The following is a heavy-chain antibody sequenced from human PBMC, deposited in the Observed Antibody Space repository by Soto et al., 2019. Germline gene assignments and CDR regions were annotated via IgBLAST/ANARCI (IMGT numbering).Heavy chain of an antibody. CDR2: ITVGTGNT. CDR3: AAGDSSGYYGG. V-gene: IGHV1-58*01. J-gene: IGHJ4*02. Sequence: GASVKVSCKASGFTFTSSSVQWLRQARGQRLEWIGWITVGTGNTNYAQKFQERVTITRDMSTSTAYMELSNLRSEDTAVYYCAAGDSSGYYGGWGQGTQVTVSS. D-gene: IGHD3-22*01. CDR1: GFTFTSSS.